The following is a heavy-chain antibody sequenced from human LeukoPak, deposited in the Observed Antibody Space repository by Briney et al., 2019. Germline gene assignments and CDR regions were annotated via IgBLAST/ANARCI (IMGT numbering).Heavy chain of an antibody. CDR1: GGSFSGYY. CDR3: ARGNTAMAA. V-gene: IGHV4-34*01. D-gene: IGHD5-18*01. J-gene: IGHJ4*02. Sequence: SETLSLTCAVYGGSFSGYYWSWIRQPPGKGLEWIGEINHSGSTNYNPSLKSRVTISVDTSKNQSSLKLSSVTAADTAVYYCARGNTAMAAWGQGTLVTVSS. CDR2: INHSGST.